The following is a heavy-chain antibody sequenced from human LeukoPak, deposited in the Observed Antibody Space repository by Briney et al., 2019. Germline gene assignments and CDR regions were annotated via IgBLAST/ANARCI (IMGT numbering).Heavy chain of an antibody. J-gene: IGHJ4*02. CDR1: GFTFSSYW. Sequence: TGGSLRLSCAASGFTFSSYWMNWVRQAPGKGLEWVANIKQDGNEKYYVDSVKGRFTISRDNAKNSLYLQMNSLRAEDTAVYYCACYPTPGIGAAATFNYWGQGTLVTVSS. V-gene: IGHV3-7*03. CDR3: ACYPTPGIGAAATFNY. CDR2: IKQDGNEK. D-gene: IGHD6-13*01.